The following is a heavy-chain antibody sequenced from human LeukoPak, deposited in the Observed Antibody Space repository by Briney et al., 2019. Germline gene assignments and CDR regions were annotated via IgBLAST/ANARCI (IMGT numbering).Heavy chain of an antibody. V-gene: IGHV3-21*01. Sequence: PGGSLRLSCAASGFTFSSYSMNWVRQAPGKGLEWVSSISSSSSYIYYADSVKGRCTISRDNAKNSLYLQMTSLRAEDTAVYYCARDHGWDYYDSSGGEDYWGQGPLVTVSS. D-gene: IGHD3-22*01. CDR3: ARDHGWDYYDSSGGEDY. CDR2: ISSSSSYI. J-gene: IGHJ4*02. CDR1: GFTFSSYS.